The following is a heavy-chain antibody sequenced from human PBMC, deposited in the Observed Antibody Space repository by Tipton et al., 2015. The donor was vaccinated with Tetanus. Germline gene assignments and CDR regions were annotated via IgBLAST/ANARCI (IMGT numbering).Heavy chain of an antibody. J-gene: IGHJ4*02. D-gene: IGHD7-27*01. CDR1: GGSTHGFY. CDR3: ARRDREQGKFDY. V-gene: IGHV4-4*07. Sequence: GLVKPSETLSLSCTVSGGSTHGFYWSWIRQSAGKGLEWIGRVYRSGVTTYNPSLKSRVTMSMDASRNQFSLTLTSATLADTAVYYCARRDREQGKFDYWGQGTLVTVSS. CDR2: VYRSGVT.